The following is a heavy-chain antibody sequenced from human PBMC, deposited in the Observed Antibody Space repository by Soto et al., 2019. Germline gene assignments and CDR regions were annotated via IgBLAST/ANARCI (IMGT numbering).Heavy chain of an antibody. Sequence: PGGSLRLSCAASGFTFSNNWMNWVRQAPGKGLVWVSRINSDGSSTINADSVKGRFTISGDNAKNTLYLQMNSLRAEDTAVYYCVRERCTSSSCSNGLDVWGQGTTVTVSS. D-gene: IGHD2-2*01. CDR1: GFTFSNNW. CDR3: VRERCTSSSCSNGLDV. CDR2: INSDGSST. V-gene: IGHV3-74*01. J-gene: IGHJ6*02.